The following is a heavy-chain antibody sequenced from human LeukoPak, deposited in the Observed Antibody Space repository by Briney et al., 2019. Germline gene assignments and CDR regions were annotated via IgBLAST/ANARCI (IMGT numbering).Heavy chain of an antibody. CDR1: GFTFSDYY. V-gene: IGHV3-11*01. CDR2: ISSSGSTI. CDR3: ASDVAATGWFDP. J-gene: IGHJ5*02. D-gene: IGHD2-15*01. Sequence: KPGGSLRLSCAASGFTFSDYYMSWIRQAPGKGLEWVSYISSSGSTIYYADSVKGRFTISKDYAKNSLYLQMNSLRAEDTAVYYCASDVAATGWFDPWGQGTLVTVSS.